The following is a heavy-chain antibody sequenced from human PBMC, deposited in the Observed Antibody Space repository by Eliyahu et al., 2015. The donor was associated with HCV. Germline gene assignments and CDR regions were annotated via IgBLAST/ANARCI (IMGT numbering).Heavy chain of an antibody. CDR2: ISSSSSYI. Sequence: EVQLVESGGGLVKPGGSLRLSCAASGFTFXSYXMNWVRXAPGKGLEWVSSISSSSSYIYYADSVKGRFTISRDNAKNSLYLQMNSLRAEDTAVYYCARDGPKPLYSSGWYSGYYYYGMDVWGQGTTVTVSS. CDR1: GFTFXSYX. V-gene: IGHV3-21*01. CDR3: ARDGPKPLYSSGWYSGYYYYGMDV. J-gene: IGHJ6*02. D-gene: IGHD6-19*01.